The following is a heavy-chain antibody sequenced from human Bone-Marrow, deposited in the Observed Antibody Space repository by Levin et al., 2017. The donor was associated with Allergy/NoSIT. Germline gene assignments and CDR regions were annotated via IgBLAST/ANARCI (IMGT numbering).Heavy chain of an antibody. V-gene: IGHV3-23*01. D-gene: IGHD3-16*02. CDR3: AKRDLGGTSVGEFSFLVDY. CDR2: ISGHGDGT. J-gene: IGHJ4*02. Sequence: GGSLRLSCTASGFTFSNHAMSWVRQAPGQGLEWVSAISGHGDGTYYADSVKGRLTISRDNSKNTLYLQMNSLRADDTAVYYCAKRDLGGTSVGEFSFLVDYWGQGTLVTVSS. CDR1: GFTFSNHA.